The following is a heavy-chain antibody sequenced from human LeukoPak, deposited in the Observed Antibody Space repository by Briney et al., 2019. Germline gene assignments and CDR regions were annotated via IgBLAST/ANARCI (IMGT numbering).Heavy chain of an antibody. J-gene: IGHJ1*01. CDR3: ARAPSEIGGYYPEYFRH. CDR1: GFTFSTYR. Sequence: PGGSLRLSCAASGFTFSTYRMHWVRQAPGKGLVWVSRIKSDGSTNYADSVKGRFTISRDNAKNTLNSLRPDDTGVYYCARAPSEIGGYYPEYFRHWGQGTLVTVSS. D-gene: IGHD3-3*01. V-gene: IGHV3-74*01. CDR2: IKSDGST.